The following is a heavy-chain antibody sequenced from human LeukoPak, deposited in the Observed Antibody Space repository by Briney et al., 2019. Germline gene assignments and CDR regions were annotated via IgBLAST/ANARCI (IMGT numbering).Heavy chain of an antibody. CDR3: ARARIAAAGEYFDY. CDR1: GFTFSSYA. CDR2: IIPILGIA. Sequence: SVKVSCKASGFTFSSYAISWVRQAPGQGLEWMGRIIPILGIANYAQKFQGRVTITADKSTSTAYMELSSLRSEDTAVYYCARARIAAAGEYFDYWGQGTLVTVSS. J-gene: IGHJ4*02. D-gene: IGHD6-13*01. V-gene: IGHV1-69*04.